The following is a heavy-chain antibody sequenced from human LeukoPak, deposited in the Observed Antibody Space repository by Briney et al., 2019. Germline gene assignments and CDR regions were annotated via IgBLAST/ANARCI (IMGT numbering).Heavy chain of an antibody. V-gene: IGHV3-23*01. D-gene: IGHD1-1*01. CDR3: AKGGYRNGGYYYGMDV. Sequence: PGGSLRLSCATSQFTFSSYAMSWVRQAPGKGLEWVSTISGSGGSTYYADSVKGRFTISRDNSKNTLYLQVNSLRAEDTAVYYCAKGGYRNGGYYYGMDVWGQGTTVTVSS. J-gene: IGHJ6*02. CDR2: ISGSGGST. CDR1: QFTFSSYA.